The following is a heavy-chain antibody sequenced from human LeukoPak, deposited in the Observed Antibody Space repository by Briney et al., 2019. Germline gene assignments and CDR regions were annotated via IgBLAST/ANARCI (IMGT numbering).Heavy chain of an antibody. Sequence: GGSLRLSCAASGFTFNSFSMNWVRQAPGKGLEWVSSIRSSSSYIYYADSVKGRFTISRDNAKNSLYLQMNSLRAEDTAVYYCARDLVGSYYYYMDVWGKGTTVTVSS. CDR3: ARDLVGSYYYYMDV. CDR2: IRSSSSYI. V-gene: IGHV3-21*01. J-gene: IGHJ6*03. CDR1: GFTFNSFS. D-gene: IGHD1-26*01.